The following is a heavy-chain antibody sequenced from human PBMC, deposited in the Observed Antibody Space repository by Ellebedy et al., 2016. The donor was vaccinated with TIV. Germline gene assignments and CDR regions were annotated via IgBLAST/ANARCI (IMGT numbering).Heavy chain of an antibody. CDR3: AREVSGSGHFDY. D-gene: IGHD3-10*01. Sequence: SETLSLTXSVSGGSISGYSWTWIRQPPGKGLEWIGYVYYTGSTSYNPSLGNRVTISLDTSKNQISLKLSFVTAADTAVYFCAREVSGSGHFDYWGQGILVTVSS. V-gene: IGHV4-59*01. J-gene: IGHJ4*02. CDR2: VYYTGST. CDR1: GGSISGYS.